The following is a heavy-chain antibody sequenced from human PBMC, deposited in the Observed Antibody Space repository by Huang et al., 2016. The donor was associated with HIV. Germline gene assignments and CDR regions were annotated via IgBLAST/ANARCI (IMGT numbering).Heavy chain of an antibody. CDR2: IIPIFGTA. V-gene: IGHV1-69*01. CDR1: GGTFSTYA. D-gene: IGHD6-6*01. CDR3: ARGRTRSSLYDSYYGLDV. Sequence: QVQLVQSGAEVMKPGSSVKVSCKASGGTFSTYAISWVRQAPGQGLEWMGGIIPIFGTANYAQKFQGTVTITADEFTSTAYMELSSLRSEDTALYYCARGRTRSSLYDSYYGLDVWGQGTTVTVSS. J-gene: IGHJ6*02.